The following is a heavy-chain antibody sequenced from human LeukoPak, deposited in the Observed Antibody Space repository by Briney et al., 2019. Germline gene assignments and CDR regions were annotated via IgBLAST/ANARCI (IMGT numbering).Heavy chain of an antibody. D-gene: IGHD1-14*01. CDR1: GDSISSSSSY. CDR3: ARGGISIPFDI. CDR2: IYYSGST. V-gene: IGHV4-39*07. J-gene: IGHJ3*02. Sequence: PSETLSLTCSVSGDSISSSSSYWGWIRQPPGKGLEWIGSIYYSGSTYYNTSLKSRVTISVDTSKNQFSLKLSSVTAADTAVYYCARGGISIPFDIWGQGTMVTVSS.